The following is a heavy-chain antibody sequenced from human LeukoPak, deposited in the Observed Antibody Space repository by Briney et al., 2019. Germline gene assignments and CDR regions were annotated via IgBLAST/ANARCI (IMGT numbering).Heavy chain of an antibody. Sequence: SETLSLTCTVSGGSISSGSYYWNWVRQPPGKGLEWIGYIYYSGTTNYNPSLKSRVIISVDTSKNQFSLKLSSVTAADTAVYYCATWGGSYFDYWGQGTLVTVSS. CDR2: IYYSGTT. CDR3: ATWGGSYFDY. J-gene: IGHJ4*02. V-gene: IGHV4-61*01. D-gene: IGHD3-16*01. CDR1: GGSISSGSYY.